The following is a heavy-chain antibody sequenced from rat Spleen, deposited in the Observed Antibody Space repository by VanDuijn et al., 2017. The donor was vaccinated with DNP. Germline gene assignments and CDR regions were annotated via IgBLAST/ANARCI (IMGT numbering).Heavy chain of an antibody. J-gene: IGHJ4*01. CDR3: ARLGTIAASGAMDA. D-gene: IGHD1-2*01. CDR2: ISYDGGST. CDR1: GFTFSDFY. Sequence: EVQLVESGGGLVQPGRSLKLSCAASGFTFSDFYMAWVRQAPTKGLEWVAYISYDGGSTSYGDSVRGRFTIYRDNAKSTLYLQMNSLRSEETATYYCARLGTIAASGAMDAWGQGTSVTVSS. V-gene: IGHV5-22*01.